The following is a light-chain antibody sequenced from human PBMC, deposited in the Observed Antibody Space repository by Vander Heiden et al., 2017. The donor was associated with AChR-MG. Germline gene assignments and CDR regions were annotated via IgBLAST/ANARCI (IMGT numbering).Light chain of an antibody. CDR3: AAWDDSLNGHV. CDR1: RSNIGTNT. Sequence: QSVLTQTPSASGTPGQRVTISCSGRRSNIGTNTVNWYQQIPGTAAKVLIDNSNQRPSGVPDRFSGSKSGTSASLAISGLQSEDEADYYCAAWDDSLNGHVFGTGTKVTVL. CDR2: NSN. J-gene: IGLJ1*01. V-gene: IGLV1-44*01.